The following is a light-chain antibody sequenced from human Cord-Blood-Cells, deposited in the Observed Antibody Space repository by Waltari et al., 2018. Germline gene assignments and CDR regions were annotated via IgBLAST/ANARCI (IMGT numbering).Light chain of an antibody. Sequence: AIRMTQSPSSFPASTGDRDTITCRASQGISSYLAWYQQKPGKAPKLLIYAASTLQSGVPSRFSGSGSGTDFTLTISCLQSEDFATYYCQQYYSYPLTFGGGTKVEIK. V-gene: IGKV1-8*01. CDR2: AAS. CDR1: QGISSY. J-gene: IGKJ4*01. CDR3: QQYYSYPLT.